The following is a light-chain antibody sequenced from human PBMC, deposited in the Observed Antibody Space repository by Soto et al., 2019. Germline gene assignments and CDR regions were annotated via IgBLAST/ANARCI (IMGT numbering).Light chain of an antibody. Sequence: QSALTQPASVSRSPGQSITISCTGTSRDVGGYNYVSWHQQHPGKAPKVIITEVSNRPSGVSNRFSGSKSGNTASLTISGLQAEDEADYYCSSYVNYNTFVVFGGGTKVTVL. CDR1: SRDVGGYNY. CDR2: EVS. V-gene: IGLV2-14*01. CDR3: SSYVNYNTFVV. J-gene: IGLJ2*01.